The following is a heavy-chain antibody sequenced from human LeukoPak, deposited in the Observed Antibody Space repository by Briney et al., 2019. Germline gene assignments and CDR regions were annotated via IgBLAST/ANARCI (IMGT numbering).Heavy chain of an antibody. Sequence: GGSLRLSCAASGFTFSSYWMSWVRQAPGKGLEWVANIKHDGNEKYYVDSVKGRFTISRHNAKHSLYLQMNSLRAEDTAMYYCARDRIEVAYYYDSSGYSDYWGQGTLVTVSS. V-gene: IGHV3-7*01. CDR1: GFTFSSYW. J-gene: IGHJ4*02. CDR3: ARDRIEVAYYYDSSGYSDY. D-gene: IGHD3-22*01. CDR2: IKHDGNEK.